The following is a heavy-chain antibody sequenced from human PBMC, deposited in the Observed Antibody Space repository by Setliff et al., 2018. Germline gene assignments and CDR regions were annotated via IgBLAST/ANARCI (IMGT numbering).Heavy chain of an antibody. J-gene: IGHJ6*04. CDR2: INPRTGVT. D-gene: IGHD3-10*01. Sequence: AASVKVSCKASGYSFTGHYIHWVRQAPGQGLEWMGWINPRTGVTNPAQKFQGRIVMTRDTSITTVYMDLSRLKSDDTAVYYCARGTDYHGSGSYWAKDVWGKGTTVTVSS. CDR1: GYSFTGHY. V-gene: IGHV1-2*02. CDR3: ARGTDYHGSGSYWAKDV.